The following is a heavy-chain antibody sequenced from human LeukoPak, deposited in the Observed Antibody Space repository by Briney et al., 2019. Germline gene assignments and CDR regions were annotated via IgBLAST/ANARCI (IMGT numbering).Heavy chain of an antibody. CDR2: IYTSGST. CDR1: GDSITSYF. Sequence: SETLSLTCTVSGDSITSYFWSWIRQPAGKGLEWIGRIYTSGSTNYNPSLKSRVTISGDTSKNQFSLKLSSVTAADTAVYYCATYPFRGDTYYFDYWGQGILVTVSS. J-gene: IGHJ4*02. D-gene: IGHD3-10*01. V-gene: IGHV4-4*07. CDR3: ATYPFRGDTYYFDY.